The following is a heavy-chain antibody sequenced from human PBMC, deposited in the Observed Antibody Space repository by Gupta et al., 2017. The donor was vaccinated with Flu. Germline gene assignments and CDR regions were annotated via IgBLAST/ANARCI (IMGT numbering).Heavy chain of an antibody. D-gene: IGHD3-16*01. J-gene: IGHJ4*02. V-gene: IGHV1-69*06. CDR3: ARVVTGGDYFFDY. CDR2: IVPVFGTT. Sequence: PPGQGPEWMGGIVPVFGTTNYAQNFQGRVTISADKITTTVYMDLSSLISEDTAVYYCARVVTGGDYFFDYWGPGTLGTVSS.